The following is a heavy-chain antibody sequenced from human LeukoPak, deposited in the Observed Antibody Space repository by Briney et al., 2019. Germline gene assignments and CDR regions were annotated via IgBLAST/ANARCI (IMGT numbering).Heavy chain of an antibody. CDR2: INHNGGT. Sequence: SETLSLTCAVYGGSFSGYYCTWIRQPPGEGLEWIGEINHNGGTNYNPSLKSRVTISVDTSRNQFSLKLSSVTAADTAVYYCARGGIADRLSRWGRGTLVTVSS. D-gene: IGHD6-6*01. CDR1: GGSFSGYY. J-gene: IGHJ4*02. CDR3: ARGGIADRLSR. V-gene: IGHV4-34*01.